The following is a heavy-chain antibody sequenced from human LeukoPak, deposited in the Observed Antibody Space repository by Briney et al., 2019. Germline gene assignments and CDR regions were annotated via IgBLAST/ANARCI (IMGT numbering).Heavy chain of an antibody. CDR2: TYYSGST. D-gene: IGHD6-19*01. V-gene: IGHV4-39*01. CDR1: GGSISSSSYY. Sequence: SETLSLTCTVSGGSISSSSYYWGWIRQPPGKGLEWIGSTYYSGSTYYNPSLKSRVTISVDTSKNQFSLKLSSVTAADTAVYYCARQWLVRGYFDYWGQGTLVTVSS. J-gene: IGHJ4*02. CDR3: ARQWLVRGYFDY.